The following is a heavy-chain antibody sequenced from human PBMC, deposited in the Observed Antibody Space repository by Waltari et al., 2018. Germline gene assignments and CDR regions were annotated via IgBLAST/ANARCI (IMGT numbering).Heavy chain of an antibody. CDR1: GFGFSRYA. V-gene: IGHV3-23*01. D-gene: IGHD2-2*01. J-gene: IGHJ4*02. CDR3: TKXPLSSRWDYGDX. CDR2: ISGXGGNI. Sequence: VQLXESGGGXEQPGGSLRXSCAGSGFGFSRYAIPWVRQAPGMGLEWVXTISGXGGNIXYADSVKGRFXISRDNSKNTLYLQMNSXRAEDTAVXYXTKXPLSSRWDYGDXWGQGTLVIVSS.